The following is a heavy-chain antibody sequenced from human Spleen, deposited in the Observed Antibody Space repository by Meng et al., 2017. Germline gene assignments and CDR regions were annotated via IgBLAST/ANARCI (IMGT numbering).Heavy chain of an antibody. Sequence: GESLKISCKGSGYNFNTYWIGWVRQLPGKGLEWMGIIYPGDSDTRYRPSFQGQVTISADKSISTAYLQWSSLKASDTAMYYCARLSLRYGRVPGDYWGQGTLVTVSS. J-gene: IGHJ4*02. CDR3: ARLSLRYGRVPGDY. CDR2: IYPGDSDT. D-gene: IGHD3-16*02. CDR1: GYNFNTYW. V-gene: IGHV5-51*01.